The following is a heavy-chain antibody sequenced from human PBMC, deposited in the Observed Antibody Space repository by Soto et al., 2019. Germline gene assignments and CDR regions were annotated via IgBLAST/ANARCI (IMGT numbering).Heavy chain of an antibody. CDR2: ISSSGST. D-gene: IGHD4-17*01. Sequence: QVQLQESGPGLVKPSGTLSLTCAVSSDSISSSYWWRWVRQSPGKGLEWIGEISSSGSTNYHPSLKSRVTISVDRSKSQFSLKLSSVTAADTAVYYWARTRGLLTYYYYMDVWGKGTTVTVSS. CDR3: ARTRGLLTYYYYMDV. V-gene: IGHV4-4*02. CDR1: SDSISSSYW. J-gene: IGHJ6*03.